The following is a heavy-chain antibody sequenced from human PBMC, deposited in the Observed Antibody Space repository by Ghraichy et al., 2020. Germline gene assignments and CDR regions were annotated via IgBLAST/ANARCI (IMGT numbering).Heavy chain of an antibody. CDR1: GFTVSSNY. Sequence: GGSLRLSCAASGFTVSSNYMSWVRQAPGKGLEWVSVIYSGGSTYYADSVKGRFTISRDNSKNTLYLQMNSLRAEDTAVYYCARSYLSGVADPPDAIDIWGQGTMVTVSS. CDR2: IYSGGST. CDR3: ARSYLSGVADPPDAIDI. V-gene: IGHV3-66*01. J-gene: IGHJ3*02. D-gene: IGHD6-19*01.